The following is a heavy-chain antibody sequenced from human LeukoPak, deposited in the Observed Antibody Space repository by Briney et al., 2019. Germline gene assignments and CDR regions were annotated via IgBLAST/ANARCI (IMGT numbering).Heavy chain of an antibody. V-gene: IGHV3-74*01. D-gene: IGHD3-3*01. Sequence: PGGSLRLSCAASGFSFSNSWMHWVRQAPGKGLVWVSRINSDGSTTYYADSVKGRFTVSRGNAKNTLFLQMNSLRPEDTALYYCASDPYIANFWSGYPHYWGQGTLVTVSS. J-gene: IGHJ4*02. CDR3: ASDPYIANFWSGYPHY. CDR1: GFSFSNSW. CDR2: INSDGSTT.